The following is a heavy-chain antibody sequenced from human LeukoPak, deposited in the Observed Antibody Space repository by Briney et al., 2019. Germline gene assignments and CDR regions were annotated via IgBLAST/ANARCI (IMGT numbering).Heavy chain of an antibody. CDR1: GYSISSGYY. V-gene: IGHV4-38-2*02. CDR2: IYHSGST. Sequence: SETLSLTCTVSGYSISSGYYWGWIRQPPGKGLEWIGSIYHSGSTYYNPSLKSRVTISVDTSKNQFSLKLSSVTAADTAVYYCARDSGIFGRPFDYWGQGTLVTVSS. CDR3: ARDSGIFGRPFDY. J-gene: IGHJ4*02. D-gene: IGHD3-3*02.